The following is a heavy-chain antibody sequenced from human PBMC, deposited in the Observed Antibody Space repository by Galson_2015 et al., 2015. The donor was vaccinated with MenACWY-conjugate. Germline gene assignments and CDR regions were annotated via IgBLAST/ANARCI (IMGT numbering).Heavy chain of an antibody. CDR1: GYNFTNYW. J-gene: IGHJ6*02. CDR3: AGVNVRITRLHWYGMGV. V-gene: IGHV5-51*01. CDR2: IHPSDSDV. Sequence: QSGAEVKKPGESLKISCKGSGYNFTNYWIGWVRQMPGKGLEWMAIIHPSDSDVRDSRTFQGQVIISADRSISTAYLQWPTLKASDAAIYYCAGVNVRITRLHWYGMGVWGQGTTVTFAS. D-gene: IGHD5/OR15-5a*01.